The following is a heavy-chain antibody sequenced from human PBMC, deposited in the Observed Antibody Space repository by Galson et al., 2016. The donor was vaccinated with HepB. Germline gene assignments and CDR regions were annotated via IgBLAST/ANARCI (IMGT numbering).Heavy chain of an antibody. CDR3: ARDEKLLYYYGTDV. V-gene: IGHV4-4*02. Sequence: LSLTCAVSGASISSDKWWSWVRQPPGKGLEWIGEIFRTGSTNYNPSLKSRVTISLDKSKNQFSLRLSSVTAADTAVYYCARDEKLLYYYGTDVWGQGTTVTFSS. D-gene: IGHD1-26*01. J-gene: IGHJ6*02. CDR1: GASISSDKW. CDR2: IFRTGST.